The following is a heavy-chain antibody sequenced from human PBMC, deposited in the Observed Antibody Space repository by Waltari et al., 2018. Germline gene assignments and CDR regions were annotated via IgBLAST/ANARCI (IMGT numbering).Heavy chain of an antibody. Sequence: QVQLVESGGGVVQPGRSLRLSCAASGFTFSSYGMHWFRQAPGKGLEWVAVIWYDGSNKYYADSVKGRFTISRDNSKNTLYLQMNSLRAEDTAVYYCARDLGGATDYWGQGTLVTVSS. V-gene: IGHV3-33*01. CDR2: IWYDGSNK. CDR3: ARDLGGATDY. CDR1: GFTFSSYG. J-gene: IGHJ4*02. D-gene: IGHD3-16*01.